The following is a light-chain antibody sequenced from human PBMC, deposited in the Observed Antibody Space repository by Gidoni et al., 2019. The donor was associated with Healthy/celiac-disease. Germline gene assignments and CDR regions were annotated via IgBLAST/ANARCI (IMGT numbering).Light chain of an antibody. CDR1: KLGDKY. CDR2: QDS. CDR3: QAWDSSPGYV. Sequence: SYELPQPPSVSVSPGQTASITCSGEKLGDKYACWYQQKPGQSPVLVIYQDSKRPSGIPERFSGSNSGNTATLTISGTQAMDEADYYCQAWDSSPGYVFGTGTKVTVL. J-gene: IGLJ1*01. V-gene: IGLV3-1*01.